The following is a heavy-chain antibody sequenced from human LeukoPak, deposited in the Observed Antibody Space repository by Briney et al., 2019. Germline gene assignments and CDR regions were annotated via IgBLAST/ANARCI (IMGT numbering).Heavy chain of an antibody. Sequence: PSQTLSLTCTVSGGSISSGDYYWSWIRQPPGKGLEWIGYIYYSGSTYYNPSLKSRVTISVDTSKNQFSLKLSSVTAADTAVYYCASWNNDYGAYYFDYWGQGTLVTVSS. CDR2: IYYSGST. CDR3: ASWNNDYGAYYFDY. J-gene: IGHJ4*02. V-gene: IGHV4-30-4*01. CDR1: GGSISSGDYY. D-gene: IGHD4-17*01.